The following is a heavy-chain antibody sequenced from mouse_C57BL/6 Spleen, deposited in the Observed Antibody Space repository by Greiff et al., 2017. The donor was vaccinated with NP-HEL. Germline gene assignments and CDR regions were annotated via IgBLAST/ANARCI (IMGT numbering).Heavy chain of an antibody. CDR3: VRTGNDYDGDYFDY. V-gene: IGHV10-3*01. CDR2: IRSKSSNYAT. J-gene: IGHJ2*01. Sequence: EVKVVESGGGLVQPKGSLKLSCAASGFTFNTYAMHWVRQAPGKGLEWVARIRSKSSNYATYYADSVKDRFTISRDDSQSMLYLQMNNLKTEDTAMYYGVRTGNDYDGDYFDYWGQGTTLTVSS. D-gene: IGHD2-4*01. CDR1: GFTFNTYA.